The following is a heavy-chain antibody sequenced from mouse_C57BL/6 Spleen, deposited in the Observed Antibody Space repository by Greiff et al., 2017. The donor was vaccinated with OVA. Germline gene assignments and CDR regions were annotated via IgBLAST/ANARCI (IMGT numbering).Heavy chain of an antibody. CDR2: IWRGGST. J-gene: IGHJ4*01. Sequence: VQLQQSGPGLVQPSQCLSITCTVSGFSLTSYGVHWVRQSPGKGLEWLGVIWRGGSTDYNAAFMSRLSITKDNSKSQVFFKMNSLQADDTAIYYCAKKDYGSSYAMDYWGQGTSVTVSS. CDR3: AKKDYGSSYAMDY. V-gene: IGHV2-5*01. CDR1: GFSLTSYG. D-gene: IGHD1-1*01.